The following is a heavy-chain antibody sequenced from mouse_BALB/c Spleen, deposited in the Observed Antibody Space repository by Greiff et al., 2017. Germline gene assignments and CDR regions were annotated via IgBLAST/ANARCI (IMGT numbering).Heavy chain of an antibody. D-gene: IGHD2-14*01. CDR3: ARGYVYERYAMDY. CDR1: GYTFSSYW. V-gene: IGHV1-9*01. Sequence: QVHVKQSGAELMKPGASVKISCKATGYTFSSYWIEWVKQRPGHGLEWIGGILPGSGSTNYNAKFKGKATFTADTSSNTAYMQLSSLTSEDSAVYDCARGYVYERYAMDYWGQGTSVTVSS. CDR2: ILPGSGST. J-gene: IGHJ4*01.